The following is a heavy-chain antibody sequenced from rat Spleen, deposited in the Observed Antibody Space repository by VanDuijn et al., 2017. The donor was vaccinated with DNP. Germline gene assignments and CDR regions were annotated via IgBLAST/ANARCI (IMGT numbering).Heavy chain of an antibody. D-gene: IGHD1-11*01. CDR2: INTDGDST. V-gene: IGHV5-58*01. J-gene: IGHJ2*01. CDR3: ARWEGDYFDY. CDR1: GFTFSGYW. Sequence: EVQLVETGGGLVQPGRSLKVSCVASGFTFSGYWMYWIRQAPGKGLEWVASINTDGDSTYYLDSVKGRFTISRDNAKSTLYLQMNSLTSEDMDTYYCARWEGDYFDYWGQGVMVTVSS.